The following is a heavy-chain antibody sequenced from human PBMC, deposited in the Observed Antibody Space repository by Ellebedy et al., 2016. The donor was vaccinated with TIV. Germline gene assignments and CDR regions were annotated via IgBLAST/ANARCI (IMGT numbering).Heavy chain of an antibody. D-gene: IGHD3-3*01. Sequence: GGSLRLSCAASGFTFSSYAMSWVRQAPGKGLEWVSAISGSGGSTYYADSVKGRFTISRDNSKNTLYLQMNSLRAEDTAVYYCAKGTQGGTRVVIHDAFDIWGQGTMVTVSS. J-gene: IGHJ3*02. CDR1: GFTFSSYA. CDR3: AKGTQGGTRVVIHDAFDI. CDR2: ISGSGGST. V-gene: IGHV3-23*01.